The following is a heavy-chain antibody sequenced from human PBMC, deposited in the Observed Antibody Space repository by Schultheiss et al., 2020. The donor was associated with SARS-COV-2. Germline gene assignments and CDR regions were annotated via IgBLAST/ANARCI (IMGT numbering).Heavy chain of an antibody. V-gene: IGHV3-74*01. CDR1: GFTFSSYW. CDR2: INSDGSST. D-gene: IGHD2-2*01. Sequence: GESLKISCAASGFTFSSYWMHWVRQAPGKGLVWVSRINSDGSSTSYADSVKGRFTISRDNSKNTLYLQMNSLRAEDTAVYYCAKLPAAMPPNWFDPWGQGTLVTVSS. J-gene: IGHJ5*02. CDR3: AKLPAAMPPNWFDP.